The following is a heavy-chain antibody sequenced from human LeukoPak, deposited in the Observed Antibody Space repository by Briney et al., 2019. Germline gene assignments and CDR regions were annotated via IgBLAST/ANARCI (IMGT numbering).Heavy chain of an antibody. D-gene: IGHD3-10*01. CDR3: ARSSIAQVRGVIPQPDY. J-gene: IGHJ4*02. CDR2: ISGDAYTT. CDR1: GFTFDGYA. V-gene: IGHV3-23*01. Sequence: GGSLRLSCAPSGFTFDGYAMNYVRHPPGKRLEWVSVISGDAYTTYYADSVKGRFIISIDDSTTALFLQMNGMRVDDTAVDYCARSSIAQVRGVIPQPDYWGQGTLVTVSS.